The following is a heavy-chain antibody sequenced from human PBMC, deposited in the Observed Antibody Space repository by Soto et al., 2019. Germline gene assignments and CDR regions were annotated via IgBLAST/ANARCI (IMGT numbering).Heavy chain of an antibody. V-gene: IGHV3-53*01. J-gene: IGHJ1*01. CDR2: IYSGGST. CDR3: ARDRVESGYPEYFQH. CDR1: GFTVSSNY. D-gene: IGHD3-22*01. Sequence: EVQLVESGGGLIQPGGSLRLSCAASGFTVSSNYMSWVRQAPGKGLEWVSVIYSGGSTYYADSVKGRFTISRDNSKNTLDGQMNSLRAADTAVYYCARDRVESGYPEYFQHWGQGTLVTVAS.